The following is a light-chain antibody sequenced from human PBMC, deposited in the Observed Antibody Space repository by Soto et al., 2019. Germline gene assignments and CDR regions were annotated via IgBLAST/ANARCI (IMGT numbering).Light chain of an antibody. V-gene: IGLV1-47*01. CDR1: SSNIGSNY. CDR3: AAWDDRLSGPWV. CDR2: RNN. Sequence: QSVLTQPPSASGTPGQRVTISCSGSSSNIGSNYVYWYQQLPGTAPKLLIYRNNQRPSGVPERFSGSKSATSASLAISGIRSEDEADYYGAAWDDRLSGPWVFGGGTQLTVL. J-gene: IGLJ3*02.